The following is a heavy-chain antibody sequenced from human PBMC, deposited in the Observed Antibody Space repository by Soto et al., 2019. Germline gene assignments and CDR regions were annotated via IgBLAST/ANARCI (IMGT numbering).Heavy chain of an antibody. CDR2: INSHGSST. CDR1: GFTFDSYW. Sequence: EVQLVESGGGLVQPGGSLRLSCAASGFTFDSYWMHWVRQAPGKGLVWVSRINSHGSSTFYADSVKGRFTIPRDNAKNTLYLQMNSLRAEDTAVYYCTREPLWFGEFGMDVWGQGTTVTVSS. V-gene: IGHV3-74*01. J-gene: IGHJ6*02. D-gene: IGHD3-10*01. CDR3: TREPLWFGEFGMDV.